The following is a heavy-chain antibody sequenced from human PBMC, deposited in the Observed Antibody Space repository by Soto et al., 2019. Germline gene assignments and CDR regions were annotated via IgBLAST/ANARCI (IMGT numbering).Heavy chain of an antibody. CDR2: IYSGGST. J-gene: IGHJ3*02. V-gene: IGHV3-53*02. Sequence: EEQLVETGGGLIQRGGSLRLSCAASGFTLSSNYMSWVRQAPGKGLEWVSVIYSGGSTYYADSVKGRFTISRDNSKNTLYLQMNSLRAEDTAVYYCARGENDAFDIWGQGTMVTVSS. CDR3: ARGENDAFDI. CDR1: GFTLSSNY.